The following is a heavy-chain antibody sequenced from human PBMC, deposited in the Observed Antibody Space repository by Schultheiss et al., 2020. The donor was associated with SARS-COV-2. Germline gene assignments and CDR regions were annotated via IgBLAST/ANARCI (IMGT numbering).Heavy chain of an antibody. CDR1: GYTFTSFG. Sequence: ASVKVSCKASGYTFTSFGISWVRQAPGQGLEWMGWISGYNGNTNYAQKLQGRVTITRDTSASTAYMELSSLRSEDTAVYYCARDYGDYVGWFDPWGQGTLVTVSS. J-gene: IGHJ5*02. CDR2: ISGYNGNT. D-gene: IGHD4-17*01. V-gene: IGHV1-18*01. CDR3: ARDYGDYVGWFDP.